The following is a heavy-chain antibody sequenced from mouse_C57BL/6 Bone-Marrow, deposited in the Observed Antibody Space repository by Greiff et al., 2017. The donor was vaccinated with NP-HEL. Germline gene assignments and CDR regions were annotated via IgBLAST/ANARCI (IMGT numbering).Heavy chain of an antibody. J-gene: IGHJ2*01. CDR2: IDPSDSET. Sequence: QVQLQQSGAELVRPGSSVKLSCKASGYTFTSYWMHWVKQRPIQGLEWIGNIDPSDSETHYNQKFKDKATLTVDKSSSTAYMQLSSLTSEDSAVYYCARWADYGSSPDYWGQGTTLTVSS. V-gene: IGHV1-52*01. CDR1: GYTFTSYW. CDR3: ARWADYGSSPDY. D-gene: IGHD1-1*01.